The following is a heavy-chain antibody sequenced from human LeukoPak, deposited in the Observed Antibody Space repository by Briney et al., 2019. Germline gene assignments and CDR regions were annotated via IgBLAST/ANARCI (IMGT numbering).Heavy chain of an antibody. V-gene: IGHV4-59*01. CDR3: ARYIAAAVNWFDP. CDR1: GGSISSYY. Sequence: SETLSLTCTVSGGSISSYYWSWIRQPPGRGLEWIGYIYYSGSTNYNPSLKSRVTISVDTSKNQFSLKLSSVTAADTAVYYCARYIAAAVNWFDPWGQGTLVTLSS. D-gene: IGHD6-13*01. CDR2: IYYSGST. J-gene: IGHJ5*02.